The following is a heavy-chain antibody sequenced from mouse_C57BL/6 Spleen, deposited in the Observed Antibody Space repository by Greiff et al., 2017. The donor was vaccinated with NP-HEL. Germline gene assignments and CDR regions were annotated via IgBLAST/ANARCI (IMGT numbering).Heavy chain of an antibody. CDR3: ARGHYRDFDY. V-gene: IGHV1-69*01. CDR1: GYTFTSYW. CDR2: IDPSDSYT. J-gene: IGHJ2*01. D-gene: IGHD2-14*01. Sequence: QVQLQQPGAELVMPGASVKLSCKASGYTFTSYWMHWVKQRPGQGLEWIGEIDPSDSYTNYNQKFKGKSTWTVDKSSSTAYMQLSSLTSEDSAVYYCARGHYRDFDYWGQGTTLTVSS.